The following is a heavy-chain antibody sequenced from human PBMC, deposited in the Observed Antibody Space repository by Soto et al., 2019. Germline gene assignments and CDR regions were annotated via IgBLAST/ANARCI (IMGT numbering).Heavy chain of an antibody. CDR1: GGSISSSSYY. J-gene: IGHJ4*02. V-gene: IGHV4-39*01. Sequence: SETLSLTCTVSGGSISSSSYYWGWIRQPPGKGLEWIGSIYYSGSTYYNTSLKSRVTISVDTSKNQFSLKLSSVTAADTAVYYCARTTWIQLWLLDYWGQGTLVTV. CDR2: IYYSGST. CDR3: ARTTWIQLWLLDY. D-gene: IGHD5-18*01.